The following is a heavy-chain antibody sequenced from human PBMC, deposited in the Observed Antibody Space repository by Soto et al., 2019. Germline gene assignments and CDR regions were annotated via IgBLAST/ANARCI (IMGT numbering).Heavy chain of an antibody. Sequence: ASVKVSCKSSGFTFTSYAIHWLRQAPGQRPQWMGWINGGSGNTKYSQDFQGRVTFTRGTFATTAYLELSSLRSEDTAVYYCARVPPWGNSAGDYYIQHYDSWGQGTPVTVSS. CDR1: GFTFTSYA. CDR3: ARVPPWGNSAGDYYIQHYDS. CDR2: INGGSGNT. J-gene: IGHJ4*02. D-gene: IGHD3-10*01. V-gene: IGHV1-3*01.